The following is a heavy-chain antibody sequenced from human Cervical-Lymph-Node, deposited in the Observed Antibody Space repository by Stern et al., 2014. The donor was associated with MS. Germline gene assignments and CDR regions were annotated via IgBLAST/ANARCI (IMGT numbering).Heavy chain of an antibody. J-gene: IGHJ6*02. CDR2: TRNKANSYTT. CDR3: ARRGIAASRYGMDV. CDR1: GFTFSDHY. D-gene: IGHD6-13*01. V-gene: IGHV3-72*01. Sequence: EVQLEESGGGLVQPGGSLRLSCAASGFTFSDHYMDWVRQAPGKGLEWVGRTRNKANSYTTEYAASVKGRFTISRDDSKNSLYLQMNSLKTEDTAVYYCARRGIAASRYGMDVWGQGTTVTVSS.